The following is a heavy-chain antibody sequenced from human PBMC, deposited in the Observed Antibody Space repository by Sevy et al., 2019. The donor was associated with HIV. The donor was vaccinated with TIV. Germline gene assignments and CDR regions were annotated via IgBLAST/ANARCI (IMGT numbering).Heavy chain of an antibody. D-gene: IGHD1-26*01. CDR1: GFTFSSYW. V-gene: IGHV3-74*01. J-gene: IGHJ4*02. Sequence: GGSLRLSCAASGFTFSSYWMHWVRQAPGKGLVWVSRINSDGSSTNYADSVKGRFTISRDNAKNTLYLQMNSLRAEDTAVYYCAREYSGTYYYFDYWGQGTLVTVSS. CDR3: AREYSGTYYYFDY. CDR2: INSDGSST.